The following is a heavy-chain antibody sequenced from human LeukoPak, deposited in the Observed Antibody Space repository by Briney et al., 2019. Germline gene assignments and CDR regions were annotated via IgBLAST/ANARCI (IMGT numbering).Heavy chain of an antibody. CDR1: GFTLTDYG. CDR2: ISFDGGNK. Sequence: PGGSLGLSCAASGFTLTDYGIRWVRQAPGGGLEWVTVISFDGGNKNYADSVKGRFTISRDNSKDTLYLQMDSLRVDDTALYSCTTFNMWGLGTMVTVSS. CDR3: TTFNM. J-gene: IGHJ3*02. V-gene: IGHV3-30*03.